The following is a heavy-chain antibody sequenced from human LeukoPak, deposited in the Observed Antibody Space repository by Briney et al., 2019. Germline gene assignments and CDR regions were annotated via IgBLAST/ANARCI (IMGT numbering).Heavy chain of an antibody. CDR2: IFYSGST. CDR3: ARDVRALSGFDP. CDR1: GGSISRYY. J-gene: IGHJ5*02. D-gene: IGHD3-3*01. V-gene: IGHV4-59*01. Sequence: PSETLSLTYTVSGGSISRYYWIWIPQPPGKGLKWFGYIFYSGSTNYNPSLKSRVTMSVDTSKNHFSLKLSSVTAADTAVYYCARDVRALSGFDPWGQGTLVTVSS.